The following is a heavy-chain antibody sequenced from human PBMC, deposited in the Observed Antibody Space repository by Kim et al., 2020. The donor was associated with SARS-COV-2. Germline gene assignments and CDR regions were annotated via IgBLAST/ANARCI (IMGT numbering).Heavy chain of an antibody. Sequence: YNPSLKSRVTISVDTSKNQFSLKLSSVTAADTAVYYCARQNWNYYNWFDPWGQGTLVTVSS. CDR3: ARQNWNYYNWFDP. V-gene: IGHV4-39*01. J-gene: IGHJ5*02. D-gene: IGHD1-7*01.